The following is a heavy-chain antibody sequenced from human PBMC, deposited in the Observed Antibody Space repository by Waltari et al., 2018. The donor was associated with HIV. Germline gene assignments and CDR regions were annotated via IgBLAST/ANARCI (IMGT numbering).Heavy chain of an antibody. J-gene: IGHJ1*01. Sequence: VPILQSGAEVRKPGAAVNVSCQFSADRLNDYYIHWVRQAPGQGLEWLGWINVNTGVTNYAQRFQGRVTVTSDTSLIVTSDTSVRRSYMVMTRVTSADTAMYYCAVTSPSVLVASWGLGSLVT. D-gene: IGHD5-12*01. CDR2: INVNTGVT. CDR1: ADRLNDYY. CDR3: ADTAMYYCAVTSPSVLVAS. V-gene: IGHV1-2*02.